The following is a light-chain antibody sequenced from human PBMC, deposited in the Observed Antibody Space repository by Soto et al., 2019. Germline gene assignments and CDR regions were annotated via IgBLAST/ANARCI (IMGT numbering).Light chain of an antibody. Sequence: DVMMTQSPLSLPVTLGQPASISCRSSQSLIHSDGDTYWNWFQQRPGQSLSRLIYKVSDRDFGVPDRFSGSVSGTDFTLKISRVEAEDVGIYYCLQGSHWPWTFGQGTEVEIK. CDR2: KVS. CDR1: QSLIHSDGDTY. V-gene: IGKV2-30*02. CDR3: LQGSHWPWT. J-gene: IGKJ1*01.